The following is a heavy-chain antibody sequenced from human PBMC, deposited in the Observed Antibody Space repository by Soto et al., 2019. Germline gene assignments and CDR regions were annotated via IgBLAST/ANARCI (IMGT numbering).Heavy chain of an antibody. CDR2: IIPIFGTA. D-gene: IGHD2-15*01. J-gene: IGHJ4*02. CDR3: ARESRYCSGGSCYFLPGIDY. Sequence: QVQLVQSGAEVKKPGSSVKVSCKASGGTFSSYAISWVRQAPGQGLEWMGGIIPIFGTANYAQKFQGRVTITADESTSKAYMELSSLRSEDTAVYYYARESRYCSGGSCYFLPGIDYWGQGTLVTVSS. CDR1: GGTFSSYA. V-gene: IGHV1-69*12.